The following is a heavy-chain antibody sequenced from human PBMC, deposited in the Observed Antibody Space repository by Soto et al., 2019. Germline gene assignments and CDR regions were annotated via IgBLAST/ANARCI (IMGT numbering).Heavy chain of an antibody. CDR2: IWYDGSNK. CDR1: GFTFSSYG. Sequence: QVQLVESGGGVVQPGRSLRLSCAASGFTFSSYGMHWVRQAPGKGLEWVAVIWYDGSNKYYADSVKGRFTISRDNSKNTLYLQMNSLRAEDTAVYYCARAGAVACYYYGMDVWGQGTTVTVSS. V-gene: IGHV3-33*01. J-gene: IGHJ6*02. CDR3: ARAGAVACYYYGMDV. D-gene: IGHD6-19*01.